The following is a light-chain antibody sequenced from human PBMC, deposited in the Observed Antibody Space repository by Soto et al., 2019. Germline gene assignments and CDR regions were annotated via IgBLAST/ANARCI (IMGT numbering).Light chain of an antibody. CDR3: QAYGSSLSAV. CDR1: SSNIGAGYD. CDR2: GNS. V-gene: IGLV1-40*01. Sequence: QSVLTQPPSVSGAPGQRVTISCTGSSSNIGAGYDVHWYQQLPGTAPKLLIYGNSNRPSGVPDRFSGSKSGTSASLAITRLQAEDESDYYCQAYGSSLSAVFGGGTKLTVL. J-gene: IGLJ2*01.